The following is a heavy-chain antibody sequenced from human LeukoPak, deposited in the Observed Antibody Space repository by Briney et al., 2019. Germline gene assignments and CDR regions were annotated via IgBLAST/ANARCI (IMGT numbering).Heavy chain of an antibody. J-gene: IGHJ3*02. V-gene: IGHV4-38-2*02. CDR1: GYSISSGHY. Sequence: SETLSLTCTVSGYSISSGHYWGWIRQPPGKGLEWIGSIYYSGSTYYNPSLKSRVTISVDTSKNQFSLKLSSVTAADTAVYYCARLSTLRAFDIWGQGTMVTVSS. CDR3: ARLSTLRAFDI. CDR2: IYYSGST.